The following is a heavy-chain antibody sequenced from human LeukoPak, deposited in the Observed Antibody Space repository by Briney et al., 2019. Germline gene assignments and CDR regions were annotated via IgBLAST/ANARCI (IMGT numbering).Heavy chain of an antibody. CDR1: GFTFSSYW. CDR3: SRVGTGTTRDY. CDR2: LSTDGGST. D-gene: IGHD1-14*01. V-gene: IGHV3-74*01. J-gene: IGHJ4*02. Sequence: PGGSLRLSCAVSGFTFSSYWMHWVRHAPGKGLMWVSRLSTDGGSTSYADSVKGRFTISRDNAKNTLYLQMNSLRAEDTAVYYCSRVGTGTTRDYWGQGTLVTVSS.